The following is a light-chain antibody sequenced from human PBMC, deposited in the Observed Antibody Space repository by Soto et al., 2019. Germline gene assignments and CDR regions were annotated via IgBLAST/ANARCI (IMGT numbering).Light chain of an antibody. J-gene: IGKJ2*01. CDR2: GAS. V-gene: IGKV3-15*01. CDR3: QQYNNWPTIT. CDR1: QSVSSN. Sequence: EIVMTQSPATLSVSPGERATLSCRASQSVSSNFAWYQHKPGQAPRLLIYGASTRATGIPARFSGSGSGTEFTRTISSLQSEDFAVYYCQQYNNWPTITFGQGTKLEIK.